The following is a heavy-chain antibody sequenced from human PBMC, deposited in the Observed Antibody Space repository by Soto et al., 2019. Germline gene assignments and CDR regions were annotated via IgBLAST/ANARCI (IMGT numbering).Heavy chain of an antibody. CDR1: GYTFTSYD. CDR3: ARGRSLWFGGNDAFDI. V-gene: IGHV1-8*01. CDR2: MNPNSGNT. D-gene: IGHD3-10*01. J-gene: IGHJ3*02. Sequence: VKVSCKASGYTFTSYDINWVRQATGQGLEWMGWMNPNSGNTGYAQKFQGRVTMTRNTSISTAYMELSSLRSEDTAVYYCARGRSLWFGGNDAFDIWGQGTMVTVSS.